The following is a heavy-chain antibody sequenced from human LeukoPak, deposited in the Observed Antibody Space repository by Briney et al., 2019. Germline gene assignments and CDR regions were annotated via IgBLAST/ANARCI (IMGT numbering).Heavy chain of an antibody. CDR3: GRYLKPSALSVFDI. Sequence: SETLSLTCTVSRGSVSSGGYYWSWIRQPPGKGLEGIGYIYYSGSTNYNPSLKSRVTISVDTSKNQFSLKLSSVTAADTAVYYCGRYLKPSALSVFDIWGQGTMVTVSS. CDR2: IYYSGST. CDR1: RGSVSSGGYY. D-gene: IGHD2-2*01. V-gene: IGHV4-61*08. J-gene: IGHJ3*02.